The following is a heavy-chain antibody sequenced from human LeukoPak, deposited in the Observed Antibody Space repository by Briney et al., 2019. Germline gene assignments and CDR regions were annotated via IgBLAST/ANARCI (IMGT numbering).Heavy chain of an antibody. CDR2: IYYSGIT. D-gene: IGHD5-18*01. CDR1: DGSISSYY. J-gene: IGHJ6*02. Sequence: SETLSLTCSVSDGSISSYYWSWIRQPPGKGLEWIGFIYYSGITNYNPSLNSRVTMSLDTSKHQFSLKLSSVTAADTAVYYCARATAHSSNVWAYYYYGMDVWGQGTTVTVSS. CDR3: ARATAHSSNVWAYYYYGMDV. V-gene: IGHV4-59*01.